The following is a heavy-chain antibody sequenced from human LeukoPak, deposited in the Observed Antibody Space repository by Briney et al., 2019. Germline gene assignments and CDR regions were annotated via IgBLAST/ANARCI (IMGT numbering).Heavy chain of an antibody. J-gene: IGHJ4*02. CDR3: AREKGETDYFDY. Sequence: SETLSLTCTVSGGSISSGGYYWSWIRQPPGKGLEWIGYIYHSGSTYYNPSLKSRVTISVDRSKNQFSLKLSSVTAADTAVYYCAREKGETDYFDYWGQGTLVTVSS. D-gene: IGHD2-21*01. V-gene: IGHV4-30-2*01. CDR1: GGSISSGGYY. CDR2: IYHSGST.